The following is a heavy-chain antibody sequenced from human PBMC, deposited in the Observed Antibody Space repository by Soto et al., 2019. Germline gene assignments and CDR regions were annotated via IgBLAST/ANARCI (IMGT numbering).Heavy chain of an antibody. D-gene: IGHD3-22*01. Sequence: EVQLVESGGGLVKPGGSLRLSCAAYGFTFSSYSMNWVRQAPGKGLEWVSSISSSSSYIYYADSVKGRFTISRDNAKNSLYLQMNSLRAEDTAVYYCARAHGYYYDSSGYCDYWGQGTLVTVSS. CDR1: GFTFSSYS. J-gene: IGHJ4*02. V-gene: IGHV3-21*01. CDR2: ISSSSSYI. CDR3: ARAHGYYYDSSGYCDY.